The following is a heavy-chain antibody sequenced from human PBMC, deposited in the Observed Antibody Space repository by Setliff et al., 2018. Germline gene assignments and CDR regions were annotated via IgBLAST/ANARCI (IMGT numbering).Heavy chain of an antibody. CDR3: ARWTYYGSGSLLKLYYYMDV. CDR1: GGSISSGGYY. Sequence: SETLSLTCTVSGGSISSGGYYWSWIRQHPGKGLEWIGYIYYSGSTYYNPSLKSRVTISVDTSKNQFSLKLSSVTAADTAVYYCARWTYYGSGSLLKLYYYMDVWGKGTTVTVSS. J-gene: IGHJ6*03. D-gene: IGHD3-10*01. CDR2: IYYSGST. V-gene: IGHV4-31*03.